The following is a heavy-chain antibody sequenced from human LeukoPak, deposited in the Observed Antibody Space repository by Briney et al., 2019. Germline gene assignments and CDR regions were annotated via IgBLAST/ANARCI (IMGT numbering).Heavy chain of an antibody. CDR1: GGSVSSGSSY. J-gene: IGHJ6*02. CDR2: IYYSGRN. Sequence: SETLSLTCTVSGGSVSSGSSYWRWIRQPPGKGLEWHGFIYYSGRNNYNPLLKRRITRSVDTYKNQFSLKLSSVTAADTAVYYCATDKVHCSSTSCYRYYGMDVWGQGTTVTVSS. D-gene: IGHD2-2*01. CDR3: ATDKVHCSSTSCYRYYGMDV. V-gene: IGHV4-61*01.